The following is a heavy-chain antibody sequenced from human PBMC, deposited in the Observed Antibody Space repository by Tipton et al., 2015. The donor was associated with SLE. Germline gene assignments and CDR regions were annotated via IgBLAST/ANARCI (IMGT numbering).Heavy chain of an antibody. J-gene: IGHJ3*02. CDR1: GGSISSYY. Sequence: TLSLTCTVSGGSISSYYWSWIRQPPGKGLEWIGYIYYSGSTNYNPSLRSRVTISVDTSKNQFSLKLSSVTAADTAVYYCARTVVVITVGAFDIWGQGTMVTVSS. D-gene: IGHD3-22*01. CDR3: ARTVVVITVGAFDI. V-gene: IGHV4-59*01. CDR2: IYYSGST.